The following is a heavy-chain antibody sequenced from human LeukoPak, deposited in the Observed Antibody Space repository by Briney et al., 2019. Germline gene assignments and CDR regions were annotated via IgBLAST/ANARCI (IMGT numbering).Heavy chain of an antibody. CDR2: IYHSGTT. CDR1: GYSISTGYY. V-gene: IGHV4-38-2*02. CDR3: ARDLFYYDSSGQTGYYYYMDV. J-gene: IGHJ6*03. D-gene: IGHD3-22*01. Sequence: SETLSLTCTVSGYSISTGYYWGWIRQPPGKGLEWIGSIYHSGTTYYNPSLKSRVTTSVDTSKNQFSLKLSSVTAADTAVYYCARDLFYYDSSGQTGYYYYMDVWGKGTTVTISS.